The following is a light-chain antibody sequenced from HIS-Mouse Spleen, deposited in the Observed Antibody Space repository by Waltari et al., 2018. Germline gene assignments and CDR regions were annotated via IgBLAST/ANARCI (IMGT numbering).Light chain of an antibody. CDR3: SSYTSSSTWV. Sequence: QSALTQPASVSGSPGQSITISCTGTSSDVGGYNYVPWSQQHPGKAPKLMIYEVSNRPSGVSNRFSGSKSGNTASLTISGLQAEDEADYYCSSYTSSSTWVFGGGTKLTVL. J-gene: IGLJ3*02. CDR1: SSDVGGYNY. CDR2: EVS. V-gene: IGLV2-14*01.